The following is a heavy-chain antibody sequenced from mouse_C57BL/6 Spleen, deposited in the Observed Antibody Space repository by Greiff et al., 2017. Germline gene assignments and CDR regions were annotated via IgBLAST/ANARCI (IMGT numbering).Heavy chain of an antibody. D-gene: IGHD1-1*01. CDR1: GFTFSSYA. CDR3: ARRPGSSYDWYFDV. J-gene: IGHJ1*03. Sequence: EVQVVESGGGLVKPGGSLKLSCAASGFTFSSYAMSWVRQTPEKRLEWVATISDGGSYTYYPDNVKGRFTISRDNAKNNLYLQMSHLKSEDTAMYYCARRPGSSYDWYFDVWGTGTTVTVSS. CDR2: ISDGGSYT. V-gene: IGHV5-4*01.